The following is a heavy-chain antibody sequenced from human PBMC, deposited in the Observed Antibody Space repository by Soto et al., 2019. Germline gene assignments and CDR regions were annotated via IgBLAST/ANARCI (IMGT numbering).Heavy chain of an antibody. J-gene: IGHJ3*02. V-gene: IGHV5-51*01. CDR1: GYSFASYW. D-gene: IGHD2-15*01. CDR3: ARRSDCSGGSCYFGAFDI. Sequence: GESLKISCKGSGYSFASYWIGWVRQMPGKGLEWMGIIYPGDSDTRYSPSFQGQVTISADKSISTAYLQWSSLKASDTAMYYCARRSDCSGGSCYFGAFDIWGQGTMVTVS. CDR2: IYPGDSDT.